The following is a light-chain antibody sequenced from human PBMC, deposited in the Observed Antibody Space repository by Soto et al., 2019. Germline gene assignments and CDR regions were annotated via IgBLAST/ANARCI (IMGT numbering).Light chain of an antibody. Sequence: QSVLTQPPSASGTPGQRVTISCSGSSSNIGSNTVNWYQQLPGTAPKLLIYSNNQRPSGVPGRFSGSKSGTSASLAISGLQSEDEADYYCAAWDDSLNRVVFGGGTQLTVL. CDR3: AAWDDSLNRVV. CDR1: SSNIGSNT. CDR2: SNN. J-gene: IGLJ2*01. V-gene: IGLV1-44*01.